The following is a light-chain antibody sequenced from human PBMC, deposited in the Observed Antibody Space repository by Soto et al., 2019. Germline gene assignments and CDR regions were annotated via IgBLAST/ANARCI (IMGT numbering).Light chain of an antibody. Sequence: QSVLTQPASVSGSPGQSITISCTGTSSDVGGYNYVSWYQQHPGKAPKLMIYEVSNRPSGVSNRVSGSKSGNTASLTISGLQAEDEADYYFSSYTSSSTLVFGTGTKLTVL. J-gene: IGLJ1*01. CDR3: SSYTSSSTLV. CDR1: SSDVGGYNY. CDR2: EVS. V-gene: IGLV2-14*01.